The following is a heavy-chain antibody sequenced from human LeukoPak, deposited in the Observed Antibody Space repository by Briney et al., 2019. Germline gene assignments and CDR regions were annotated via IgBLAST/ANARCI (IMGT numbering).Heavy chain of an antibody. CDR1: GFTFRSFA. CDR2: IWYAGSNK. D-gene: IGHD2-2*01. CDR3: ARVGGHCTSTSCPPPDY. V-gene: IGHV3-33*01. Sequence: GRSLRLSCAASGFTFRSFAMHWVRQAPGKGLEWVAAIWYAGSNKYYADSVKGRFTISRDNAKSSVFLQMNSLRAEDTAVYYCARVGGHCTSTSCPPPDYWGQGTLVTVSS. J-gene: IGHJ4*02.